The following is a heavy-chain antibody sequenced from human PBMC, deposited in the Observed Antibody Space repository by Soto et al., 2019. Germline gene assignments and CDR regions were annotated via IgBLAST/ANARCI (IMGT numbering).Heavy chain of an antibody. D-gene: IGHD1-7*01. CDR3: ARHSTNWNYN. CDR2: IDPSDSYT. V-gene: IGHV5-10-1*01. Sequence: PGEALKISCKGSGYSFTSYWISWVRQMPGKGLEWMGRIDPSDSYTNYSPSFQGHVTISADKSISTAYLQWNSLKASDTAMYYCARHSTNWNYNWGQGTLVTVSS. CDR1: GYSFTSYW. J-gene: IGHJ4*02.